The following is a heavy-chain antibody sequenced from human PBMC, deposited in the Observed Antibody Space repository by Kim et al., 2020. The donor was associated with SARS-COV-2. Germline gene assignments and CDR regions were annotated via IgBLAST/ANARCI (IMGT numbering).Heavy chain of an antibody. D-gene: IGHD2-8*01. CDR2: IYYTGST. CDR1: GGSISSNNFY. Sequence: SETLSLTCTVSGGSISSNNFYGGWIRQPPGKGLEWIGSIYYTGSTYYNPSLKSRLTISADTSKNHFSLKLSSVTAADAAVYYCGGRTSYYYYYALDVWGQGTTVTVSS. V-gene: IGHV4-39*02. CDR3: GGRTSYYYYYALDV. J-gene: IGHJ6*02.